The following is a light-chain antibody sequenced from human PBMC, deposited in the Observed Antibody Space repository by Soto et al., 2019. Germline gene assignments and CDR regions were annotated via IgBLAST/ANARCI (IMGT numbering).Light chain of an antibody. CDR3: QQYNNWPRT. Sequence: ILMTQSPATLSVSPGESATLSCRASRTVHSNVAWYQHKPGQAPRLLIYGASFRATGMPARFSGSGFGTGFTLTISSLQSEDFAVYYCQQYNNWPRTSCQGT. J-gene: IGKJ1*01. V-gene: IGKV3-15*01. CDR1: RTVHSN. CDR2: GAS.